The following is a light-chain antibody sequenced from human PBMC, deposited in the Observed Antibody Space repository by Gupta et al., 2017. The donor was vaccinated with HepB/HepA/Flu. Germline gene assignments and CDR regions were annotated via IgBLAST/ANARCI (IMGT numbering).Light chain of an antibody. CDR1: SSDVGSYNL. Sequence: SALTQPASVSGSPVPSITISCTGTSSDVGSYNLVSWYQQHPGKAPKLMIYEVSKRPSGVANRFSGSKSGNTASLTISGLQAEDEADYYCCSYAGSSKGVFGGGTKLTVL. CDR2: EVS. V-gene: IGLV2-23*02. CDR3: CSYAGSSKGV. J-gene: IGLJ3*02.